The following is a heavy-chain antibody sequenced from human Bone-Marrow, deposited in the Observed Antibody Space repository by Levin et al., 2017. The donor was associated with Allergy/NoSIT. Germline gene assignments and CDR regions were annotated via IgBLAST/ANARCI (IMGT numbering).Heavy chain of an antibody. CDR3: AKNRQWLAPKNFDY. CDR2: ISGSGDST. Sequence: LSLTCAASGFTFTSSAMSWVRQAPGKGLEWVSGISGSGDSTYYADSVKGRFTISRDYSKNTLYLQMNSLRAEDTAIYYCAKNRQWLAPKNFDYWGQGTLVTVSS. J-gene: IGHJ4*02. D-gene: IGHD6-19*01. CDR1: GFTFTSSA. V-gene: IGHV3-23*01.